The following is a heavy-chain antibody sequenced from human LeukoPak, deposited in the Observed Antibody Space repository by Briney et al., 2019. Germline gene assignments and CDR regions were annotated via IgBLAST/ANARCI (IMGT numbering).Heavy chain of an antibody. CDR1: GYTFTSYG. J-gene: IGHJ4*02. CDR2: ISAYNGNT. V-gene: IGHV1-18*01. Sequence: GASVKVSCKASGYTFTSYGISWVRQAPGQGLEWMGWISAYNGNTNYAQKLQGRVTMTTDTSTSTVYMELRSLRSDDTAVYYCARRAGAYSHPYDYWGQGTLVTVSS. D-gene: IGHD4/OR15-4a*01. CDR3: ARRAGAYSHPYDY.